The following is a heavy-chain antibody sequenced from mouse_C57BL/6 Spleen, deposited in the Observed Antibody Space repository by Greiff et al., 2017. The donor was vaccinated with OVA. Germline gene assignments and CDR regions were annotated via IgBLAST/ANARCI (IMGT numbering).Heavy chain of an antibody. V-gene: IGHV3-6*01. CDR3: ARPDLYSNYWFAY. Sequence: DVQLQESGPGLVKPSQSLSLTCSVTGYSITSGYYWNWIRQFPGNKLEWMGYISYDGSNNYNPSLKNRISITRDTSKNQFFLKLNSVTTEDTATYYCARPDLYSNYWFAYWGQGTLVTVSA. CDR1: GYSITSGYY. CDR2: ISYDGSN. J-gene: IGHJ3*01. D-gene: IGHD2-5*01.